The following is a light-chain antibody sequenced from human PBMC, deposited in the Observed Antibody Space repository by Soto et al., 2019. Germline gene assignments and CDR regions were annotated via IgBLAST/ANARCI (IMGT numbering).Light chain of an antibody. Sequence: EIVLTQSPGTLSLSPGERVTLSCRASQRVSSSYLTWYQKKPGQAPRLLIHGASSRATGTPDRFSGSGSGTDFTLTISRLEPEDFAVYYCQQYVSSPLTFGRGTKVEIK. J-gene: IGKJ1*01. CDR3: QQYVSSPLT. CDR2: GAS. V-gene: IGKV3-20*01. CDR1: QRVSSSY.